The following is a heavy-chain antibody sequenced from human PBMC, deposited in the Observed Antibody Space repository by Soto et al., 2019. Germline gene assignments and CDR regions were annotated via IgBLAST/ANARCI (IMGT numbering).Heavy chain of an antibody. D-gene: IGHD3-10*01. V-gene: IGHV2-5*02. CDR1: GCSLTTDGVG. CDR2: IYWDDDE. CDR3: AHSRNLITEDAQVGDFDY. J-gene: IGHJ4*02. Sequence: QITLKESGPTLVKPTQTLTLTCSFSGCSLTTDGVGVGWVRQPPGEALEWLALIYWDDDERYSPSLKTRLTITKDPSKNQVVLIMTNMDPVDTATYYCAHSRNLITEDAQVGDFDYWGQGTLVTVSS.